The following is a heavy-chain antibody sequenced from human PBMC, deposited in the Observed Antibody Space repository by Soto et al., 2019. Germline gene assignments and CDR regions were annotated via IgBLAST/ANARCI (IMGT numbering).Heavy chain of an antibody. J-gene: IGHJ4*02. V-gene: IGHV4-34*01. Sequence: SETLSLTCAVYGGSFSGYYWSWIRQPPGKGLEWIGEINHSGSTNYNPSLKSRVTISVDTSKNQFSLKLSSVTAADTAVYYCARSSYSDYVYFDYWGQGTLVTVSS. CDR2: INHSGST. CDR1: GGSFSGYY. CDR3: ARSSYSDYVYFDY. D-gene: IGHD5-12*01.